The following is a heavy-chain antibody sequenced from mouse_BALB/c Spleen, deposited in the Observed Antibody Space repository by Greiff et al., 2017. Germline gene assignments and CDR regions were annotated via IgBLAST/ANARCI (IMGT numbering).Heavy chain of an antibody. J-gene: IGHJ1*01. Sequence: DVHLVESGGGLVKPGGSLKLSCAASGFTFSDYYMYWVRQTPEKRLEWVATISDGGSYTYYPDSVKGRFTISRDNAKNNLYLQMSSLKSEDTAMYYCARVPAYYGNHWYFDVWGAGTTVTVSS. D-gene: IGHD2-10*01. CDR3: ARVPAYYGNHWYFDV. CDR2: ISDGGSYT. V-gene: IGHV5-4*02. CDR1: GFTFSDYY.